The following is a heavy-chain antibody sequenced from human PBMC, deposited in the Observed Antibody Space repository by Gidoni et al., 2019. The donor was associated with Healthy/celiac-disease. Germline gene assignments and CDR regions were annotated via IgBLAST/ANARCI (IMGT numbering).Heavy chain of an antibody. D-gene: IGHD3-16*01. CDR3: ARIAFGGAKGYYYYYMDV. J-gene: IGHJ6*03. CDR2: IYPGDSDT. Sequence: EVQLVQSGAEVKTPGESLKISCKGSGYSFTSYWIGWVRQMPGKGLEWMGIIYPGDSDTRYSPSFQGQVTISADKSISTAYLQWSSLKASDTAMYYCARIAFGGAKGYYYYYMDVWGKGTTVTVSS. CDR1: GYSFTSYW. V-gene: IGHV5-51*01.